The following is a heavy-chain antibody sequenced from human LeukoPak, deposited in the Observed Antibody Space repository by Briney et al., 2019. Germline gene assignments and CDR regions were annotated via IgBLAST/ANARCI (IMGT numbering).Heavy chain of an antibody. V-gene: IGHV4-59*01. CDR2: THYSGST. CDR1: GGSISSYY. CDR3: ARASGDYGSGSYYPNYYYYYMDV. Sequence: PSETLSLTCTVSGGSISSYYWSWLRQPPGKGLEYIGYTHYSGSTNYNPSLKSRVTISLDTSGNQFSLKLSSVTAADTAVYYCARASGDYGSGSYYPNYYYYYMDVWGKGTTVTVSS. J-gene: IGHJ6*03. D-gene: IGHD3-10*01.